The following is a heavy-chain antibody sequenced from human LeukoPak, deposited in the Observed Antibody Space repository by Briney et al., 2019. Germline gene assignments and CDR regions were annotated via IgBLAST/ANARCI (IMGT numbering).Heavy chain of an antibody. V-gene: IGHV3-23*01. CDR3: AKVRTSDLGFCSGGSCSGDAFDI. Sequence: GGSLRLSCAASGFTFSSYAMTWVRQAPWKGLEWVSGISNSGDATYSADSVKGRFTISRDNSKNTVYLQMNSLRAEDTAVYYCAKVRTSDLGFCSGGSCSGDAFDIWGQGTVVTVSS. CDR1: GFTFSSYA. J-gene: IGHJ3*02. CDR2: ISNSGDAT. D-gene: IGHD2-15*01.